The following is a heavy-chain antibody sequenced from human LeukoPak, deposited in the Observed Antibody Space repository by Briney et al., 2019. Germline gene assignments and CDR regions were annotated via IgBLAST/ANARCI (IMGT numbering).Heavy chain of an antibody. D-gene: IGHD2-2*01. V-gene: IGHV1-69*04. J-gene: IGHJ5*02. CDR3: ARGEIVVVPAAYAWFDP. Sequence: SVKLSCKASGGTLSSYAISWVRQAPGQGLEWMGRIIPIFGIANYAQKFQGRVTITADKSTSTAYMELSSLRSEDTAVYYCARGEIVVVPAAYAWFDPWGQGTLVTVSS. CDR1: GGTLSSYA. CDR2: IIPIFGIA.